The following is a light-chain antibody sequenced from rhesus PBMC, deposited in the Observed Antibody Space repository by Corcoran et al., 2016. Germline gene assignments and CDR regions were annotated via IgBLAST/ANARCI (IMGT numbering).Light chain of an antibody. CDR3: SSYAGSNTFI. V-gene: IGLV2-32*02. CDR1: SSDIGGYNY. CDR2: EVS. Sequence: QAALTQPRSVSGSPGQSVTISCTGTSSDIGGYNYVSWYQQHPGTAPKLMIYEVSKRPSGVSDRFSGSKSVNTASLTISGLQAGDGADYYCSSYAGSNTFIFGAGTRLTVL. J-gene: IGLJ1*01.